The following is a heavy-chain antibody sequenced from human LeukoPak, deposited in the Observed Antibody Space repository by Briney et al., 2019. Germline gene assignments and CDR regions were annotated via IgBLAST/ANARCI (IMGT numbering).Heavy chain of an antibody. J-gene: IGHJ4*02. Sequence: QPGGSLRLSCAASGFTFSSYSMNWVRQVPGKGLEWVSYISSGSESSTYYADSVKGRFTISRDNAKNSLYLQMISLRDEDTAVYYCAREYSSSYYFDYWGQGTLVPVSS. D-gene: IGHD6-13*01. CDR3: AREYSSSYYFDY. CDR1: GFTFSSYS. V-gene: IGHV3-48*02. CDR2: ISSGSESST.